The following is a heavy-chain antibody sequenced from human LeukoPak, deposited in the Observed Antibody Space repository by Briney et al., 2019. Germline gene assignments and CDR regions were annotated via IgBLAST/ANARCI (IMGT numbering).Heavy chain of an antibody. CDR1: GGSISNYY. CDR2: IYYTGST. Sequence: SETLSLTCTVSGGSISNYYWNWIRQPPGKGLEWIGYIYYTGSTNYNPSLKSRVTISVDTSKNQFSLKLSSVTTADTAVYYCARYTVNYYGMDVWGQGTTVTVSS. J-gene: IGHJ6*02. V-gene: IGHV4-59*01. CDR3: ARYTVNYYGMDV.